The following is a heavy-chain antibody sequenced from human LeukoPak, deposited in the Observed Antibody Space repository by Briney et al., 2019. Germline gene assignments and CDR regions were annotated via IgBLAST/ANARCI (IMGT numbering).Heavy chain of an antibody. J-gene: IGHJ5*02. D-gene: IGHD2-2*01. CDR3: ARRGGYCSSTSCPRLLYNWFDP. Sequence: SQTLSLTCAVSGGSISSGGYSWSWIRQPPGKGLEWIGYIYHSGSTYYNPSLKSRVTISVDRSKNQFSLKLSSVTAADTAVYYCARRGGYCSSTSCPRLLYNWFDPWGQGTLVTVSS. CDR2: IYHSGST. CDR1: GGSISSGGYS. V-gene: IGHV4-30-2*01.